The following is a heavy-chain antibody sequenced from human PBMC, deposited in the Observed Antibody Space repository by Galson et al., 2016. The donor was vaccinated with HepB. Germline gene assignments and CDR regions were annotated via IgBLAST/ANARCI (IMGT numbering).Heavy chain of an antibody. V-gene: IGHV4-34*01. CDR2: INLRGDT. Sequence: SETLSLTCAVYGGSLSDYYWSWIRQPPEKGLQWIGEINLRGDTKYNPSLRSRVTISLDTSKNQFSLRLNSVTAADTALYVCAGTRKNDYGVGSYGYNYGMEVWGQGSTVTVSS. D-gene: IGHD4/OR15-4a*01. CDR3: AGTRKNDYGVGSYGYNYGMEV. J-gene: IGHJ6*02. CDR1: GGSLSDYY.